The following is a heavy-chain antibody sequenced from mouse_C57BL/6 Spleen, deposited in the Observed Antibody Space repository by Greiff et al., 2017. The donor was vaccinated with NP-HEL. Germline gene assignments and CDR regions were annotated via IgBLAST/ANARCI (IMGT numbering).Heavy chain of an antibody. V-gene: IGHV1-82*01. Sequence: VQLQQSGPELVKPGASVKISCKASGYAFSSSWMNWVKQRPGKGLEWIGRIYPGDGDTKYNGKFKGKATLTADKSSSTAYMQLSSLTSEDSAVYFCASPHYYGSSSFAYWGQGTLVTVSA. CDR1: GYAFSSSW. CDR3: ASPHYYGSSSFAY. D-gene: IGHD1-1*01. J-gene: IGHJ3*01. CDR2: IYPGDGDT.